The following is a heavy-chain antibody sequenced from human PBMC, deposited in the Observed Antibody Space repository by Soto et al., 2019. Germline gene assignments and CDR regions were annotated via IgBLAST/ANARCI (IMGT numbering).Heavy chain of an antibody. D-gene: IGHD3-10*01. CDR2: IYYSGST. CDR3: ARTHRGSGSGGPYYYYYYGMDV. V-gene: IGHV4-31*03. Sequence: SETLSLTCTVSGGSISSGGYYWSWIRQHPGKGLEWIGYIYYSGSTYYNPSLKSRVTISVDTSKNQFSLKLSSVTAADTAVYYCARTHRGSGSGGPYYYYYYGMDVWGQGTTVTVSS. J-gene: IGHJ6*02. CDR1: GGSISSGGYY.